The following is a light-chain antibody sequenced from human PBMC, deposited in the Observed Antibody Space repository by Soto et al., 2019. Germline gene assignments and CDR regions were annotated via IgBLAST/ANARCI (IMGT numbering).Light chain of an antibody. CDR3: QQFDEFPLS. Sequence: DIQMTQSPSSLSAAVGDRVVFTCQASQDSTSYLNWYQQKPGKAPKLLIYDASNLQTGVSSRFSGSGTGTEFTFTIISLQPEDVATYYCQQFDEFPLSFGQGTKVDIK. CDR2: DAS. V-gene: IGKV1-33*01. CDR1: QDSTSY. J-gene: IGKJ2*01.